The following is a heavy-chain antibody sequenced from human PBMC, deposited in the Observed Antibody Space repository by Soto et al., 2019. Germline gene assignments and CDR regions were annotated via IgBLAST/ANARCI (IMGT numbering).Heavy chain of an antibody. CDR2: IGTAGDP. D-gene: IGHD6-6*01. J-gene: IGHJ4*02. V-gene: IGHV3-13*05. CDR3: ARAPKVSGSAQTRPDF. CDR1: GFTFSSYD. Sequence: PGGSLRLSCAASGFTFSSYDMHWVRQATGKGLEWVSAIGTAGDPYYPGSVKGRFTISRENAKNSLYLQMNSLRAGDTAVYYCARAPKVSGSAQTRPDFWGQGSLVTVSS.